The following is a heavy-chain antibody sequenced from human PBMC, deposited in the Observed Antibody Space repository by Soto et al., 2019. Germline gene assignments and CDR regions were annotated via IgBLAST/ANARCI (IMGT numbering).Heavy chain of an antibody. CDR3: AKGVPSPTQHAFDI. V-gene: IGHV3-30*18. J-gene: IGHJ3*02. CDR2: ISYDGSDK. CDR1: GGSFSSYD. Sequence: GGSLRLSCAASGGSFSSYDMHWVRQAPGKGLEWVAMISYDGSDKYFSDSVKGRLTISRDNSKNTVSLEMNSLRTKDTAAYYCAKGVPSPTQHAFDIWGQGTMVTVSS.